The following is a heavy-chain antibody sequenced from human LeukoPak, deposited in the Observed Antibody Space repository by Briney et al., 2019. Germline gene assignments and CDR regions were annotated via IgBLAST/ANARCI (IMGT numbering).Heavy chain of an antibody. J-gene: IGHJ6*03. CDR1: GFTFSDHY. CDR3: ARALGDSSGYYYVAGYYYYMDV. V-gene: IGHV3-72*01. D-gene: IGHD3-22*01. Sequence: GGSLRLSCAASGFTFSDHYMDWVRLAPGKGLEWVGRARNKAGSYTTEYAASLKGRFTISRDDSKNSLYLQMNSLKTEDTAVYYCARALGDSSGYYYVAGYYYYMDVWGKGTTVTISS. CDR2: ARNKAGSYTT.